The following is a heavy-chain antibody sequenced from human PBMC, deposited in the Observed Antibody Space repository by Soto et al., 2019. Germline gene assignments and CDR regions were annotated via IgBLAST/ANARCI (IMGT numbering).Heavy chain of an antibody. Sequence: TSETLSLTCTFSGGSISSGGYYLSWIRQHPGKGLEWIGYIYYSGSTYYNPSLKSRVTISVDTSKNQFSLKLSSVTAADTAVYYCARGFFIAAAPLGWFDPWGQGTLVTVSS. J-gene: IGHJ5*02. CDR1: GGSISSGGYY. V-gene: IGHV4-31*03. CDR3: ARGFFIAAAPLGWFDP. CDR2: IYYSGST. D-gene: IGHD6-13*01.